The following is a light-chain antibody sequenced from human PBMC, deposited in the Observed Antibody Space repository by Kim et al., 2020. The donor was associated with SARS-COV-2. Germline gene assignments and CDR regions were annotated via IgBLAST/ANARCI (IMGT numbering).Light chain of an antibody. Sequence: GPRITISCTGTSIDVGGYNAVSWYQQHPGKAPKLMIFDVSNPPSGVSNRFSGSKSGNAASLTISGLQAEDEADYYCMSYRRGSTYVFGSGTKVTVL. V-gene: IGLV2-14*03. CDR3: MSYRRGSTYV. CDR2: DVS. J-gene: IGLJ1*01. CDR1: SIDVGGYNA.